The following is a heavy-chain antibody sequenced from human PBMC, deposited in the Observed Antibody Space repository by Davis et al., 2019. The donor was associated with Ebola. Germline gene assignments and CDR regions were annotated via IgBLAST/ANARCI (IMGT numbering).Heavy chain of an antibody. J-gene: IGHJ6*02. V-gene: IGHV3-53*01. CDR3: ARGDFYYGVDV. CDR1: GFSVSTKY. Sequence: GGSLRLSCAASGFSVSTKYMNWVRQAPGKELQWVSILYTRGTTYYADSVKGRFTISRDDFKNTLFLQMNNLRAEDTAVYYCARGDFYYGVDVWGQGTTVTVSS. CDR2: LYTRGTT.